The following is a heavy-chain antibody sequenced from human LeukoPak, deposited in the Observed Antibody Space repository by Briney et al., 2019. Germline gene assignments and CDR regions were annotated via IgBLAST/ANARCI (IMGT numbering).Heavy chain of an antibody. D-gene: IGHD3-22*01. Sequence: PSETLSLTCTVSGGSISSYYWSWIRQPPGKGLEWIGYIYYSGSTNHNPSLKSRVTISVDTSKNQFSLKLSSVTAADTAVYYCARGIDSSGSFDYWGQGTLVTVSS. CDR3: ARGIDSSGSFDY. J-gene: IGHJ4*02. CDR1: GGSISSYY. CDR2: IYYSGST. V-gene: IGHV4-59*01.